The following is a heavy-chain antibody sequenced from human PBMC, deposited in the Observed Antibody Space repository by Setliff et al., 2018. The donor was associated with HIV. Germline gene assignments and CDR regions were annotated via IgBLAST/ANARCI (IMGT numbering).Heavy chain of an antibody. Sequence: GGSLRLSCAASGFTFSDAWMSWVRQTPEKGLERIGRIKRTSDGGATEYAAPVKGRFIISRDDSKSILYPQMNSLKVDDTAMYYCATEGTYSNFWTGTNYYGMDVWGHGTMVTVSS. D-gene: IGHD3-3*01. V-gene: IGHV3-15*01. CDR1: GFTFSDAW. CDR3: ATEGTYSNFWTGTNYYGMDV. CDR2: IKRTSDGGAT. J-gene: IGHJ6*02.